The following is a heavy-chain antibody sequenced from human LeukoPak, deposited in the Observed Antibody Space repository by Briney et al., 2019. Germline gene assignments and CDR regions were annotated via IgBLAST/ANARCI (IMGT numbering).Heavy chain of an antibody. D-gene: IGHD4-17*01. J-gene: IGHJ4*02. Sequence: SETLSLTCTVSGGSISSSSYYWGWIRQPPGKGLEWIGSIYYSGSTYYNPSLKSRVAISVDTSKNQFSLKLSSVTAADTAVYYCARGDYGDYGLVSWGQGTLVTVSS. V-gene: IGHV4-39*01. CDR1: GGSISSSSYY. CDR2: IYYSGST. CDR3: ARGDYGDYGLVS.